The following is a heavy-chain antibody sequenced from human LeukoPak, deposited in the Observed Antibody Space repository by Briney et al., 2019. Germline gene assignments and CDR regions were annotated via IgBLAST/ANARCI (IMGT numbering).Heavy chain of an antibody. CDR3: ARDLFFSDAGYSSGWRAEYFRH. CDR1: GFTFSSYS. V-gene: IGHV3-74*01. CDR2: INSDGTTT. Sequence: QPGRSLRLSCAASGFTFSSYSMHWVRQAPGKGLVWVSRINSDGTTTNYADSVKGQFTISRDNAKNTLNLQMNSLRAEDTAVYYCARDLFFSDAGYSSGWRAEYFRHWGQGTLVTVSS. D-gene: IGHD6-19*01. J-gene: IGHJ1*01.